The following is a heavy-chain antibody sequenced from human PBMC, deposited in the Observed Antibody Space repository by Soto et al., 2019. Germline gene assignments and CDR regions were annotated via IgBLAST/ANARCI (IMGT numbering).Heavy chain of an antibody. CDR2: ISSSSSTI. Sequence: GSLRLSCAASGFTFSSYSMNWVRQAPGKGLEWVSYISSSSSTIYYADSVKGRFTISRDNSKNTLYLQMNSLRAEDTAVYYCARGNHEYTAMVAGYYYGMDVWGQGTTVTVSS. V-gene: IGHV3-48*01. D-gene: IGHD5-18*01. CDR3: ARGNHEYTAMVAGYYYGMDV. CDR1: GFTFSSYS. J-gene: IGHJ6*02.